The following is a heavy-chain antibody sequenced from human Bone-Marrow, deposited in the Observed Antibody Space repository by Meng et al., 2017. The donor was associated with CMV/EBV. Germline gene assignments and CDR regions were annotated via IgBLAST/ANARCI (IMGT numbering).Heavy chain of an antibody. J-gene: IGHJ6*02. Sequence: GESLKISCAASGFTFSSYGMNWVRQAPGKGLEWVSSISSSSSYIYYADSVKGRFTISRDNAKNSLYLQMNSLRAEDTAVYYCARVSLIAARPHYYYYGMDVWGQGTTVTVSS. CDR3: ARVSLIAARPHYYYYGMDV. V-gene: IGHV3-21*01. CDR2: ISSSSSYI. D-gene: IGHD6-6*01. CDR1: GFTFSSYG.